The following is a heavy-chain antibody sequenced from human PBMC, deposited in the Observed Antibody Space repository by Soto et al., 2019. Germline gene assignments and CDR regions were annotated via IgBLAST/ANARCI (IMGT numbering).Heavy chain of an antibody. Sequence: GASVKVSCKASGYTFTSYYMHWVRQAPGQGLEWMGIINPSGGSTSYAQKFQGRVTMTRDTSTSTVYMELSSLRSEDTAVYYCARDSPSEDGDSETLDYWGQGTLVTVSS. J-gene: IGHJ4*02. CDR1: GYTFTSYY. D-gene: IGHD4-17*01. CDR2: INPSGGST. V-gene: IGHV1-46*03. CDR3: ARDSPSEDGDSETLDY.